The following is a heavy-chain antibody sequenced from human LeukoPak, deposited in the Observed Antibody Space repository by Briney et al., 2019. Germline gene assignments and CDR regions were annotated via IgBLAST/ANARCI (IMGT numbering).Heavy chain of an antibody. V-gene: IGHV3-33*01. CDR2: IWNEGRNK. J-gene: IGHJ4*02. CDR3: ARDRRGNYVGVFDY. D-gene: IGHD4-11*01. CDR1: GLAFRSYG. Sequence: GGSVRLSCAASGLAFRSYGMHGVRQAPGKGLEWVAVIWNEGRNKYYADYVKGRFTISRDNSKNTRYLQMNSLRAEDTAVYYCARDRRGNYVGVFDYWGQGTRVTVSA.